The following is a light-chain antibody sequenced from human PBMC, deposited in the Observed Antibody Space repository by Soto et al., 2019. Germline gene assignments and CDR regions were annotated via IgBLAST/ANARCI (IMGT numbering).Light chain of an antibody. J-gene: IGKJ4*01. CDR2: KAS. CDR3: QKYNSAPLT. V-gene: IGKV1-5*03. CDR1: QTISSW. Sequence: DIQMTQSPATLSASRGDRVTISCRARQTISSWLAWYQQKPGKAPKLMIYKASTLKSGVPSRFSGSGSGTEFTLTISILQPEDVATYCCQKYNSAPLTFGGGTKVDI.